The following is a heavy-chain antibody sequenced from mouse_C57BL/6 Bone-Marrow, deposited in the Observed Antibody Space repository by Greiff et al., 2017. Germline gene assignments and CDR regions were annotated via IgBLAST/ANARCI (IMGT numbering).Heavy chain of an antibody. CDR3: ARRGRGAWFAY. CDR2: ISSGGSYT. V-gene: IGHV5-6*01. J-gene: IGHJ3*01. Sequence: EVHLVESGGDLVKPGGSLKLSCAASGFTFSSNGMSWVRQTPDKRLEWVATISSGGSYTYYPDSVKGRFTISRDNAKNTLYLQMSSLKSEDTAMYYCARRGRGAWFAYWGQGTLVTVSA. CDR1: GFTFSSNG.